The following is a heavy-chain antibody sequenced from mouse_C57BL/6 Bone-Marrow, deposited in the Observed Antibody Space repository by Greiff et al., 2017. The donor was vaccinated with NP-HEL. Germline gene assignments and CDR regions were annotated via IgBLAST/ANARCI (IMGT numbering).Heavy chain of an antibody. CDR1: GYTFTDYE. J-gene: IGHJ1*03. CDR2: IDPETGGT. Sequence: VKLVESGAELVRPGASVTLSCKASGYTFTDYEMHWVKQTPVHGLEWIGAIDPETGGTAYNQKFKGKAILTADKSSSTAYMELRSLTSEDSAVYYCTREDYGSSFYWYFDVWGTGTTVTVSS. V-gene: IGHV1-15*01. D-gene: IGHD1-1*01. CDR3: TREDYGSSFYWYFDV.